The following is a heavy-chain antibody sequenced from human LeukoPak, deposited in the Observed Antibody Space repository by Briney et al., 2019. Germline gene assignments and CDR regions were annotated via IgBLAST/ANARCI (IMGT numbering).Heavy chain of an antibody. V-gene: IGHV4-34*01. D-gene: IGHD2-2*01. Sequence: PSETLSLTCAVYGGSFSGYYWSWIRQPPGKGLEWIGEINHSGSTNYNPSLKSRVTISVDTSKNQFSLKLSSVIAADTAVYYCARVRMAGRYCSSTSCQSAEYFQHWGQGTLVTVSS. CDR3: ARVRMAGRYCSSTSCQSAEYFQH. CDR2: INHSGST. J-gene: IGHJ1*01. CDR1: GGSFSGYY.